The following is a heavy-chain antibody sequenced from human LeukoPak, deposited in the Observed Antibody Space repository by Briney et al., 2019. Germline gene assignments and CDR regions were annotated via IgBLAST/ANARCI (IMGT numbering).Heavy chain of an antibody. V-gene: IGHV3-48*03. CDR3: ARGAMAGPFDY. CDR1: GFTFSSYE. J-gene: IGHJ4*02. D-gene: IGHD5-18*01. Sequence: PGGSLRLSCAASGFTFSSYEMKWVRQAPGKGLEWVSYISSSGSTKYYADSVKGRFTISRDNAKNSLFLQMNGRRGEDTAVYYCARGAMAGPFDYWGQGILVTVSS. CDR2: ISSSGSTK.